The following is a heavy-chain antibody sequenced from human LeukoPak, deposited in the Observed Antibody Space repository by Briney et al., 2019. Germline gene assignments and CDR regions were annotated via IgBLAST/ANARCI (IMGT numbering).Heavy chain of an antibody. V-gene: IGHV3-30*02. J-gene: IGHJ4*02. CDR3: AKLGDYGGKSSDY. CDR2: IRYDGSNK. Sequence: GGSLRLSCAASGFTFSSYGMHWVRQASGKGLEWVAFIRYDGSNKYYADSVKGRFTISRDNSKNTLYLQMNSLRAEDTAVYYCAKLGDYGGKSSDYWGQGTLVTVSS. D-gene: IGHD4-23*01. CDR1: GFTFSSYG.